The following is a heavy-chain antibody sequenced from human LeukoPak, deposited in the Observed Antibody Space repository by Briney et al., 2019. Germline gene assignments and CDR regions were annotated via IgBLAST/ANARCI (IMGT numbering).Heavy chain of an antibody. CDR3: ASQGAYYYDSSEPFDY. V-gene: IGHV3-48*04. D-gene: IGHD3-22*01. CDR1: GFTFSSYS. Sequence: PGGSLRLSCAASGFTFSSYSMNWVRQAPGKGLEWVSYISSSGSTIYYADSVKGRFTISRDNAKNSLYLQMNSLRAEDTAVYYCASQGAYYYDSSEPFDYWGQGTLVTVSS. CDR2: ISSSGSTI. J-gene: IGHJ4*02.